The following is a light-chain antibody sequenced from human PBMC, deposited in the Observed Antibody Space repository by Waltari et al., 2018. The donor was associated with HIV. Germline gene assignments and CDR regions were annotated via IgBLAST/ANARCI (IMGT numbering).Light chain of an antibody. Sequence: QSVLTQPPSVSEAPRQRVPISCSGSSSNIGNNAVNWYQHLPGKAPKLLIYYDDLLPSGVSDRFSGSKSGTSASLAISGLQSEDEGDYYCAAWDDSLNGVVFGGGTKLTVL. J-gene: IGLJ2*01. CDR3: AAWDDSLNGVV. V-gene: IGLV1-36*01. CDR2: YDD. CDR1: SSNIGNNA.